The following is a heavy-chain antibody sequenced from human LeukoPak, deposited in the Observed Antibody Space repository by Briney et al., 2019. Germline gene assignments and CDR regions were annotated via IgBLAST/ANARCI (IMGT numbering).Heavy chain of an antibody. V-gene: IGHV4-38-2*02. J-gene: IGHJ1*01. D-gene: IGHD4-11*01. CDR1: GSSISSGFY. CDR2: IYHRGST. CDR3: ARVEESVSGNYGARYFQH. Sequence: SETLSLTCTVSGSSISSGFYWGWIRQSPGKGLEWIGTIYHRGSTYYNPSLKSRVTISVDTSKNQFSLNLRSVTVADTAVYYCARVEESVSGNYGARYFQHWGQGTLVTVSS.